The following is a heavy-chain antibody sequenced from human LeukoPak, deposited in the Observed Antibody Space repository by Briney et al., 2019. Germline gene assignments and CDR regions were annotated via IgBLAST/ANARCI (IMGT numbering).Heavy chain of an antibody. J-gene: IGHJ4*02. CDR3: ARVGIAVAVTFDY. CDR2: IYHSGST. V-gene: IGHV4-4*02. CDR1: ARSITRSSC. Sequence: SQTLSLTYAVSARSITRSSCWRWVRQPPGKGLEWIGGIYHSGSTNYNPSLKSRVTISVDKSKNQFSLKLSSVTAADTAVYYCARVGIAVAVTFDYWGQGTLVTVSS. D-gene: IGHD6-19*01.